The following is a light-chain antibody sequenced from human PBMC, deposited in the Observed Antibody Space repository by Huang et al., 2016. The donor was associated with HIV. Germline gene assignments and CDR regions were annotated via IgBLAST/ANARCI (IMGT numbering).Light chain of an antibody. Sequence: EILTTQSPATLSVSPGERATLSCRARQTVSSNLAWYQYNPGQAPRLLIYAASTRATDIPARFSGIGSGTEFTLTISSLQSEDFAVYYCQHYRVWPPVYTFGQGTKLEIK. V-gene: IGKV3-15*01. J-gene: IGKJ2*01. CDR2: AAS. CDR1: QTVSSN. CDR3: QHYRVWPPVYT.